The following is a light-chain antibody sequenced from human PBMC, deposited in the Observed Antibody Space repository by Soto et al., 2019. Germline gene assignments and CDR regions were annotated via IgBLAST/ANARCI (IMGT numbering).Light chain of an antibody. J-gene: IGKJ5*01. CDR2: DAS. Sequence: EIVLTQSPATLSLSPGERATLSCRASQSVSSYLAWYQQKPGQAPRLLIYDASNRATAIPARFSGSGSGTDFTLTISSLEPEDFAVYYCHQGSNWPPEITFGQGTRLEIK. V-gene: IGKV3-11*01. CDR1: QSVSSY. CDR3: HQGSNWPPEIT.